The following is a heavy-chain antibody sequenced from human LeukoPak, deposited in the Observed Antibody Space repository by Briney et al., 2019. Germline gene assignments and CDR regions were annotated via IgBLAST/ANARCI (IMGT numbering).Heavy chain of an antibody. V-gene: IGHV3-43*02. CDR1: AFTFDDYA. CDR2: ISGDGGST. D-gene: IGHD5-12*01. J-gene: IGHJ6*02. CDR3: AKDISLRFVVLGSYYGMDV. Sequence: PGGSLRLSCAASAFTFDDYAMRWVRQVPGKGPEWVSLISGDGGSTYYADSVRGRFTISRDSSKNSLYLQMNSLRPEDTALYFCAKDISLRFVVLGSYYGMDVWGQGTTVTVSS.